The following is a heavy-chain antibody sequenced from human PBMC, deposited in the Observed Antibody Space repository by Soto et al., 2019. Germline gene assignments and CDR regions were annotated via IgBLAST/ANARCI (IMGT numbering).Heavy chain of an antibody. V-gene: IGHV4-31*03. J-gene: IGHJ6*03. Sequence: SETLSLTCTVSGGSISSGGYYWSWIRQHPGKGLEWIGYIYYRGSTYYNPSLKSRVNISVDTTKNQYSLKLSSVTAADTAVNYCVIVAVWSGYYTPHYYYYMDVWGKGTTVTVSS. CDR3: VIVAVWSGYYTPHYYYYMDV. CDR1: GGSISSGGYY. CDR2: IYYRGST. D-gene: IGHD3-3*01.